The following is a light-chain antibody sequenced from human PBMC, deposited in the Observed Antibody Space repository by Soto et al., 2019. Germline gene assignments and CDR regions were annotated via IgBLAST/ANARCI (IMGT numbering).Light chain of an antibody. CDR3: SSYSGTTRMV. Sequence: QSALTQPASVSGSLGQSITISCTGTSNDVGVYNFVSWYQQYPGKAPKLIIFDVSSRPSGVSNRFSGSKSGNTASLTISGLQAEDEADYYCSSYSGTTRMVFGGGTKLTVL. CDR1: SNDVGVYNF. J-gene: IGLJ2*01. V-gene: IGLV2-14*03. CDR2: DVS.